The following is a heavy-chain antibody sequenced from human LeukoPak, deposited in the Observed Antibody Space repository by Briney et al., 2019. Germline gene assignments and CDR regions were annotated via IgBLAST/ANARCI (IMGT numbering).Heavy chain of an antibody. Sequence: SETLSLTCAVYGGSFSDYYWSWIRQPPGKGLEWIGQISHSGITNYNPSLKSRVTMSVDRSMKHFSLKLSSVTAADTAIYFCARALRYTFGFADYWGQGALVTVSS. CDR1: GGSFSDYY. CDR3: ARALRYTFGFADY. D-gene: IGHD3-16*01. J-gene: IGHJ4*02. V-gene: IGHV4-34*01. CDR2: ISHSGIT.